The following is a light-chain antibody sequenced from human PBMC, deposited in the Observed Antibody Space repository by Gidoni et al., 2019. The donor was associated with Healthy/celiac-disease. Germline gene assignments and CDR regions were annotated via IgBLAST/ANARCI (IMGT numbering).Light chain of an antibody. CDR2: CAS. CDR1: QSASSSY. V-gene: IGKV3-20*01. Sequence: ESVFTQSPGTLSWSPGESATLPCRASQSASSSYLAWYQQKPGQAPRLLIYCASSRATGNPGRFSGSGSGTVFNLTISRLEPEEFEVYYCQPYGSSAWTFGQGTKVEIK. CDR3: QPYGSSAWT. J-gene: IGKJ1*01.